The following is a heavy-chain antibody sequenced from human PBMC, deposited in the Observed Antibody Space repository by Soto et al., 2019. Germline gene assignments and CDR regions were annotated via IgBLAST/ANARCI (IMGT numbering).Heavy chain of an antibody. J-gene: IGHJ3*02. V-gene: IGHV5-10-1*01. CDR1: GYSFTSYW. CDR3: ARHEKVPYSSFGGAFDI. CDR2: IDPSDSYT. Sequence: GESLKISCKGSGYSFTSYWISWVRQMPGKGLEWMGRIDPSDSYTNYSPSFQGHVTISADKSISTAYLRWSSLKASDTAMYYCARHEKVPYSSFGGAFDIWGQGTMVTVSS. D-gene: IGHD6-6*01.